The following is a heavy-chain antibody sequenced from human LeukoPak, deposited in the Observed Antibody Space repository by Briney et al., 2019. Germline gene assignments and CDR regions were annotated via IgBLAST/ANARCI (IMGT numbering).Heavy chain of an antibody. CDR2: ILNDGSQE. CDR1: GFTFSSYG. CDR3: ARDDALGDNALDI. D-gene: IGHD3-16*01. V-gene: IGHV3-33*01. Sequence: GGSLRLSCAASGFTFSSYGMHWVRQAPGKGLEWVAVILNDGSQEKYADSVRGRFTISRDNSKNTLFLQMNSLRAEDTAVYYCARDDALGDNALDIWGQGTMVTVSS. J-gene: IGHJ3*02.